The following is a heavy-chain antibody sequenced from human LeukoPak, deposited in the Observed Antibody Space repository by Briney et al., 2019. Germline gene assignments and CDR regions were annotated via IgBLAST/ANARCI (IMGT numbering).Heavy chain of an antibody. CDR3: ARGKSSGWYYFDY. D-gene: IGHD6-19*01. CDR1: GGSISSYY. CDR2: IYYSGST. J-gene: IGHJ4*02. Sequence: SETLSLTCTVSGGSISSYYWSWIRQPPGKGLEWIGYIYYSGSTYYNPSLKSRVTISVDTSKIQFSLKLSSVTAADTAVYYCARGKSSGWYYFDYWGQGTLVTVSS. V-gene: IGHV4-59*12.